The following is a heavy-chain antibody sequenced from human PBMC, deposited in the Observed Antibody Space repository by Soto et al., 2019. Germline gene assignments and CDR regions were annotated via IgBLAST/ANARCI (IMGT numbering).Heavy chain of an antibody. CDR2: INPNSGGT. CDR1: GYTFTGYY. CDR3: VRARTVVPAAIGYWFDP. Sequence: QVQLVQSGAEVKKPGASVKVSCKASGYTFTGYYMHWVRQAPGQGLEWMGWINPNSGGTNYAQKFQGRVTMTRDTSISTAYMELSRLRSDDTAVYYCVRARTVVPAAIGYWFDPWGQGTLVTVSS. V-gene: IGHV1-2*02. J-gene: IGHJ5*02. D-gene: IGHD2-2*01.